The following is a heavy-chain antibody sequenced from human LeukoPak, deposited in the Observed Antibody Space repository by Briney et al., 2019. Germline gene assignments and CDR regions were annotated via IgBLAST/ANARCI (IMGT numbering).Heavy chain of an antibody. CDR2: ISGGGGTT. V-gene: IGHV3-23*01. D-gene: IGHD2-15*01. CDR3: AKEFYFATAV. J-gene: IGHJ6*02. CDR1: GFTFSTYA. Sequence: SGGSLRLSCAASGFTFSTYAMSWVRQAPGKGLEWVSAISGGGGTTHYADSVKGRFTISRDNSMNTLSLQMNNLRVEDTAVYYCAKEFYFATAVWGQGTTVTVSS.